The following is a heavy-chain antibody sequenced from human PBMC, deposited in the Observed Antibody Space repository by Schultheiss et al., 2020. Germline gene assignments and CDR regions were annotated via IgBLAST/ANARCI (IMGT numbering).Heavy chain of an antibody. J-gene: IGHJ6*02. CDR3: AREGIAARPDYYYGMDV. CDR1: GGSVSSGSYY. CDR2: INHSGST. V-gene: IGHV4-61*01. D-gene: IGHD6-6*01. Sequence: SQTLSLTCTVSGGSVSSGSYYWSWIRQPPGKGLEWIGEINHSGSTNYNPSLKSRVTISVDTSKNQFSLKLSSVTAADTAVYYCAREGIAARPDYYYGMDVWGQGTTVNGYS.